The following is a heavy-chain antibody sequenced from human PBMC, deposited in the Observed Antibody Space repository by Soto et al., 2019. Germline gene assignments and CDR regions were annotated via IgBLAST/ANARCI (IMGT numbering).Heavy chain of an antibody. CDR2: ISSGSSDT. J-gene: IGHJ4*02. V-gene: IGHV3-21*01. Sequence: GESLRLSCEASGFTFSGVIMNWVRPVPGKGLEWVASISSGSSDTWYADSVKGRFIISRDNAQNSLFLQMNTLRPEDTAMYYCARVAYWGPGTQVTVSS. CDR1: GFTFSGVI. CDR3: ARVAY.